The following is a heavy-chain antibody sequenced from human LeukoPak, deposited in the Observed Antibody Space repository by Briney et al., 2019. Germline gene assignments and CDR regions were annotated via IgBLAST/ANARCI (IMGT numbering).Heavy chain of an antibody. J-gene: IGHJ4*02. CDR3: ARGLLVGNTGYYFDY. CDR2: IYYSGST. Sequence: SETLSRTCTVSGGSISGYYWTWIRQPPGKGLEGIGYIYYSGSTNYHPSLKSRVTISVDTSKKQFSLQLSSVTAADTAVYYCARGLLVGNTGYYFDYWGQGTLVTVSS. V-gene: IGHV4-59*01. D-gene: IGHD1-26*01. CDR1: GGSISGYY.